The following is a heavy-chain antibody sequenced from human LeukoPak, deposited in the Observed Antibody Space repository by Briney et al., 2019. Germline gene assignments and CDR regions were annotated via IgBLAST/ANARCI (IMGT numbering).Heavy chain of an antibody. CDR3: ARDRYCSSTSCYKNWFDP. Sequence: GASVKVSCKASGYDFTSVGITWVRRAPGQGLEWMGWISAYNGNTNYAQKLQGRVTMTTDTSTSTAYMELRSLRSDDTAVYYCARDRYCSSTSCYKNWFDPWGQGTLVTVSS. J-gene: IGHJ5*02. CDR1: GYDFTSVG. V-gene: IGHV1-18*01. CDR2: ISAYNGNT. D-gene: IGHD2-2*02.